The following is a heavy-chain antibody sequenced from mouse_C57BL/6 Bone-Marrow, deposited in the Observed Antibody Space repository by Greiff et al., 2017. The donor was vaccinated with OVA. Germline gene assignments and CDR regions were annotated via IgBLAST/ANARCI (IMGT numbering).Heavy chain of an antibody. Sequence: VQLQQSGADLVRPGASVKLSCTASGYTFTDYYLNWVKQRPGQGLEWFARIFPGCGNTYYNEKFKGKATLTAEKSSSTAYMQLSSLTSEDSAVYFCARTTVVDYAMDDWSQGTSVTVSA. V-gene: IGHV1-76*01. D-gene: IGHD1-1*01. CDR2: IFPGCGNT. CDR3: ARTTVVDYAMDD. CDR1: GYTFTDYY. J-gene: IGHJ4*01.